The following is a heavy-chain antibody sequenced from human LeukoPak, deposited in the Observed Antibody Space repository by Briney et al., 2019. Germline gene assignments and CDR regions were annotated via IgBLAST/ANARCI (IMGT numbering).Heavy chain of an antibody. Sequence: PSETLSPTCTVSGGSISSYYWSWIRQPAGKGLEWIGRIYTSGSTNYNPSLKSRVTMSVDTSKNQFSLKLSSVTAADTAVYYCARDYGDYDNYYFDYWGQGTLVTVSS. CDR1: GGSISSYY. J-gene: IGHJ4*02. V-gene: IGHV4-4*07. CDR2: IYTSGST. CDR3: ARDYGDYDNYYFDY. D-gene: IGHD4-17*01.